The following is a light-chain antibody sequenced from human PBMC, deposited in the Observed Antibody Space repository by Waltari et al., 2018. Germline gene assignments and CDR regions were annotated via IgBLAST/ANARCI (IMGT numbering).Light chain of an antibody. V-gene: IGLV2-14*03. CDR1: KSDVGFYNY. CDR2: DVS. J-gene: IGLJ3*02. Sequence: QSALTQPASVSGFPGQSITIFCTASKSDVGFYNYVAWYQQHPGKAPKVLIYDVSPRPSGISNRFSGSKSGNTASLTISGLEADDDADYYCNSLTGTGSGVFGGGTKLTV. CDR3: NSLTGTGSGV.